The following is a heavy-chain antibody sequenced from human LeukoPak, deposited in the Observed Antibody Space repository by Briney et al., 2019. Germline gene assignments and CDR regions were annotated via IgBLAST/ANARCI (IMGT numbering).Heavy chain of an antibody. J-gene: IGHJ4*02. CDR1: GGSFSGYY. D-gene: IGHD3-9*01. V-gene: IGHV4-34*01. Sequence: TSETLSLTCAVYGGSFSGYYWSWIRQPPGKRLEWIGEINHSGSTNYNPSLKSRVTISVDTSKNQFSLKLSSVTAADTAVYYCARHAVRYFDLYYFDYWGQGTLVTVSS. CDR3: ARHAVRYFDLYYFDY. CDR2: INHSGST.